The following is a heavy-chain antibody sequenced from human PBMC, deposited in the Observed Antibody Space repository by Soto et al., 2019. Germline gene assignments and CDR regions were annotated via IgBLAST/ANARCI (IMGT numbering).Heavy chain of an antibody. J-gene: IGHJ4*02. Sequence: SQTMSLTCALATRSLISSGYSWSWIRQPPGKGLEWTGYIYSGTTHYNPSLESRVTIAMDRSKNQVSLSLKSVTAADTAVYYCAREDSGAFFGFCVQGTLVTVSS. V-gene: IGHV4-30-2*01. CDR1: TRSLISSGYS. CDR3: AREDSGAFFGF. CDR2: IYSGTT. D-gene: IGHD2-15*01.